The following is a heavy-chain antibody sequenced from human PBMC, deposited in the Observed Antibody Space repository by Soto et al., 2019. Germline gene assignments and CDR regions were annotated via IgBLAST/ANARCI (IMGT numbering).Heavy chain of an antibody. CDR1: GYTFTSYD. CDR2: MNPNSGNT. V-gene: IGHV1-8*01. CDR3: ARVGGDHVLRYFAWPDY. Sequence: ASVKVSCKASGYTFTSYDINWVRQATGQGLEWMGWMNPNSGNTGYAQKFQGRVTMTRNTSISTAYMELSSLKSEDTAVYYCARVGGDHVLRYFAWPDYWGQXTLVTVSP. D-gene: IGHD3-9*01. J-gene: IGHJ4*02.